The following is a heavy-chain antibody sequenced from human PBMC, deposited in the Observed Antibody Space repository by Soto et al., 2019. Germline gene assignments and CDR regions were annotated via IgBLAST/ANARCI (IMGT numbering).Heavy chain of an antibody. CDR3: ARAGLQPTDYYGMDV. Sequence: GGSLRLSCAASGFTFSSYGMHWVRQAPGKGLEWVAVISYDGSNKYYADSVKGRFTISRDNSKNTLYLQMNSLRAEDTAVYYCARAGLQPTDYYGMDVWGQGTTVTVSS. J-gene: IGHJ6*02. D-gene: IGHD4-4*01. CDR2: ISYDGSNK. V-gene: IGHV3-30*03. CDR1: GFTFSSYG.